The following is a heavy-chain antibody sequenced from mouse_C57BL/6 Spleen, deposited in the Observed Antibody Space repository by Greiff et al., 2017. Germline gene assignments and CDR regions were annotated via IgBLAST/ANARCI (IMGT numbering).Heavy chain of an antibody. CDR1: GYTFTSYG. D-gene: IGHD1-1*01. J-gene: IGHJ4*01. CDR2: IYPRSGNT. V-gene: IGHV1-81*01. Sequence: VQLQQSGAELARPGASVTLSCKASGYTFTSYGISWVKQRTGQGLEWIGEIYPRSGNTYYNEKFKGKATLTADKSSSTAYMELRSLTSEDSAVYFCASAYYGSSYGYYAMDYWGQGTSVTVSS. CDR3: ASAYYGSSYGYYAMDY.